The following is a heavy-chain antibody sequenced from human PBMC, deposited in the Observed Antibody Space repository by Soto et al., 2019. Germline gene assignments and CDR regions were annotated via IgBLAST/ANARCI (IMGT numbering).Heavy chain of an antibody. J-gene: IGHJ4*02. CDR1: GFIFTNFG. CDR2: IDTSGSST. Sequence: VGSLRLSCEASGFIFTNFGMHWVRQVPGKGLVWVSRIDTSGSSTSYADAVKGRFTISRDNAKNTVSLQVNSLRAEDTGVYYCAKDSWYFDLWSQGSLVTVSS. CDR3: AKDSWYFDL. D-gene: IGHD6-13*01. V-gene: IGHV3-74*01.